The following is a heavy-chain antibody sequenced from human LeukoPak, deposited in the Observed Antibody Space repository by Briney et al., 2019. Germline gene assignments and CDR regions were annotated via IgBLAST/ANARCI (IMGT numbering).Heavy chain of an antibody. D-gene: IGHD6-13*01. V-gene: IGHV3-74*01. CDR3: ARDRSISAAGDTY. Sequence: GGSLRLSCAASGFTFSDYWMHWVRQAPGKGLVWVSRVNRDGTSTSYADSVKGRFTISRDNAKNTLSLQMNSLRAEDTAVYYCARDRSISAAGDTYWGQGTLVTVSS. J-gene: IGHJ4*02. CDR1: GFTFSDYW. CDR2: VNRDGTST.